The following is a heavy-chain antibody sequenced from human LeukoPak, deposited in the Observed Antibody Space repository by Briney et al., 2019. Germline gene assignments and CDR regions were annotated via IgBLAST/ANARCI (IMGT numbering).Heavy chain of an antibody. D-gene: IGHD6-19*01. CDR2: INHSGST. CDR3: ARGVGYSSGWYGVHFDY. CDR1: GGSFSGYY. Sequence: SETLSLTCAVYGGSFSGYYWSWIRQPPGKGLEWIGEINHSGSTNYNPSLKSRVTISVDTSKNQFSLKLSSVTAADTAVYYCARGVGYSSGWYGVHFDYWGQGTLVTVSS. V-gene: IGHV4-34*01. J-gene: IGHJ4*02.